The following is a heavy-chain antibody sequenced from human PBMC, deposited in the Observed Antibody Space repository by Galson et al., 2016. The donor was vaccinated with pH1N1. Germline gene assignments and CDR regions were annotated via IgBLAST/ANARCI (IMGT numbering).Heavy chain of an antibody. CDR2: TYYRSQWYN. V-gene: IGHV6-1*01. D-gene: IGHD2-2*01. CDR3: AREHNFVVVGEDWYYYYGMDV. Sequence: CAISGDSVSRNSAAWNWIRQSPSRGLEWLGRTYYRSQWYNDYAVSVKSRITINPDTSKNQFSLKLNSVNAADTAVYYCAREHNFVVVGEDWYYYYGMDVWGQGTTVTVSS. J-gene: IGHJ6*02. CDR1: GDSVSRNSAA.